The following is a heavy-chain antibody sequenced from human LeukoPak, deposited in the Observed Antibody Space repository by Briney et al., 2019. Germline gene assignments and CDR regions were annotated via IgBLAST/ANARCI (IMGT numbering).Heavy chain of an antibody. J-gene: IGHJ1*01. Sequence: SETLSLTCTVSGGSISSSSYYWGWIRQPPGKGLEWIGSLYYSGNTYYNPSLKSRITISVDTSKNQFSLKLSSVTAADTAVYYCASSTQDSSGWYRNEYYHLWGQGTLVTVSS. CDR1: GGSISSSSYY. V-gene: IGHV4-39*07. CDR3: ASSTQDSSGWYRNEYYHL. CDR2: LYYSGNT. D-gene: IGHD6-19*01.